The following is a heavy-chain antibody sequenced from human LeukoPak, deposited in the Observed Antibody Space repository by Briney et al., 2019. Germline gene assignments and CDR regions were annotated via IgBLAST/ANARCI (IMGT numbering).Heavy chain of an antibody. V-gene: IGHV4-31*03. Sequence: PSQTLSLTCTVSGGSISSGGYYWSWIRQHPGKGLEWIGYIYYSGSTYYNPSLKSRVTISVDTSKSQFSLKLSSVTAADTAVYYCARIKTYYDFWSGYYFGFDPWGQGTLVTVSS. CDR3: ARIKTYYDFWSGYYFGFDP. J-gene: IGHJ5*02. D-gene: IGHD3-3*01. CDR1: GGSISSGGYY. CDR2: IYYSGST.